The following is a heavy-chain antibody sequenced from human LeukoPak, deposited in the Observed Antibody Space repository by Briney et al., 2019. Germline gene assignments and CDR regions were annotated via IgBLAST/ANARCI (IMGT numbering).Heavy chain of an antibody. J-gene: IGHJ4*02. CDR2: IYTSGST. D-gene: IGHD5-18*01. CDR1: GGSISSSSYY. CDR3: ARGYSYGQYYFDY. Sequence: PSETLSLTCTVSGGSISSSSYYWGWIRQPPGKGLEWIGRIYTSGSTNYNPSLKSRVTMSVDTSKNQFSLKLSSVTAADTAVYYCARGYSYGQYYFDYWGQGTLVTVSS. V-gene: IGHV4-39*07.